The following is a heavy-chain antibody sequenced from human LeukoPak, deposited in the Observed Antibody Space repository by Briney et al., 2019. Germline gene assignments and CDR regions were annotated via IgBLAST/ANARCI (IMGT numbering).Heavy chain of an antibody. CDR2: IFSNGDT. CDR3: TRNQMKY. J-gene: IGHJ4*02. V-gene: IGHV3-53*01. Sequence: TGGSLRLSCTAHEVTVSRNGRVWGRQTPWKGLEWVSLIFSNGDTHYADSVKGRFTISRDTSKNTVSLQMNSLRVEDTAMYYCTRNQMKYSGQGTLVTVPA. CDR1: EVTVSRNG. D-gene: IGHD5-24*01.